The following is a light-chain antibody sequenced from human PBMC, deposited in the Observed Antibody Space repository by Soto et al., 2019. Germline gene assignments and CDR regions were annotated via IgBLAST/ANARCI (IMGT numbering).Light chain of an antibody. CDR2: EGI. Sequence: QSALTQPAFVSGSPGQSITISCTGTSSDVGSYNLVSWYQQQPGKAPKLMIYEGIKRPSGVSDRFSGSKSGNTASLTISGLQADDEADYYCCSYAGSSFKVFGTGTKLTVL. V-gene: IGLV2-23*01. J-gene: IGLJ1*01. CDR1: SSDVGSYNL. CDR3: CSYAGSSFKV.